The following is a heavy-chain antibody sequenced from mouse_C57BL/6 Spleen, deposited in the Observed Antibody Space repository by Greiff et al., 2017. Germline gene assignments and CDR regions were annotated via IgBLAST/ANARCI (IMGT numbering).Heavy chain of an antibody. J-gene: IGHJ1*03. CDR1: GFTFSDFY. Sequence: EVHLVESGGGLVQSGRSLRLSCATSGFTFSDFYMEWVRQAPGKGLEWIAASRNKANDYTTEYSASVKGRFIVSRDTSQSILYLQMNALRAEDTAIYYCARAEGLVRYFDVWGTGTTVTVSS. CDR2: SRNKANDYTT. V-gene: IGHV7-1*01. CDR3: ARAEGLVRYFDV.